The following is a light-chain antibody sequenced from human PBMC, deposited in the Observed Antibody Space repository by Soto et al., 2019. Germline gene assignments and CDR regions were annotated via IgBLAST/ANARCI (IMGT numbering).Light chain of an antibody. J-gene: IGLJ1*01. V-gene: IGLV2-14*01. CDR3: TSYTSISLYV. CDR1: SSDVGGYNY. Sequence: QSSLTQSASLSGSPGQSIAISCTGTSSDVGGYNYVSWYQQHPGKAPKLMIYEVSNRPSGVSNRFSGSKSGNTASLTISGLQAVDEADYYCTSYTSISLYVFGTGTKVTAL. CDR2: EVS.